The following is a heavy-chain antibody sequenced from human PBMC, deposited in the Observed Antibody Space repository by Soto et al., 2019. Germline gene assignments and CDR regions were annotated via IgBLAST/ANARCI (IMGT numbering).Heavy chain of an antibody. CDR2: IIPIFGTA. CDR3: ARDSGRDDYGVVRYYYGMDV. CDR1: GGTFSSYA. J-gene: IGHJ6*02. D-gene: IGHD4-17*01. V-gene: IGHV1-69*01. Sequence: QVQLVQSGAEVKKPGSSVKVSCKASGGTFSSYAISWVRQAPGQGLEWMRGIIPIFGTANYAQKFQGRVTITGDESTSTAYMERSSLRSEDTAVYYCARDSGRDDYGVVRYYYGMDVWGQGTTVTVSS.